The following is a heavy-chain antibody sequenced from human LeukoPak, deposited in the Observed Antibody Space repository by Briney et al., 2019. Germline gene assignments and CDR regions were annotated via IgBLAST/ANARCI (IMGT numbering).Heavy chain of an antibody. CDR3: ARGWGTSRYYPGPFDP. CDR1: GGSFSGYY. CDR2: INHSGST. D-gene: IGHD1-26*01. J-gene: IGHJ5*02. Sequence: KTSETLSLTCAVYGGSFSGYYWSWIRQPPGKGLEWIGEINHSGSTNYNPSLKSRVTISVDTSKNQFSLKLSSVTAADTAVYYCARGWGTSRYYPGPFDPWGQGTLVTVSS. V-gene: IGHV4-34*01.